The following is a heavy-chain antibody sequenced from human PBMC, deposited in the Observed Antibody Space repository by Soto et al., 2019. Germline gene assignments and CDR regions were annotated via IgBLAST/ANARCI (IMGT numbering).Heavy chain of an antibody. CDR3: ARAPSDYYSLDS. CDR1: SGSVSTTNG. V-gene: IGHV4-4*02. D-gene: IGHD3-22*01. CDR2: IFHSGNS. Sequence: SETLSLTCAVSSGSVSTTNGWSWVRQPPGKGLEWIGEIFHSGNSDYNASLKTRVTISVDKSKNQVSLRLTSVTAADTAVYYCARAPSDYYSLDSWGQGILVTVSS. J-gene: IGHJ4*02.